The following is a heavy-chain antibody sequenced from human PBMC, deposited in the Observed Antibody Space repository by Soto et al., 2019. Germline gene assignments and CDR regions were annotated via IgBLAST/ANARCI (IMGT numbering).Heavy chain of an antibody. Sequence: SETLSLTCAVYGGSFSGYYWSWIRQPPGKGLEWIGEINHSGSTNYNPSLKSRVTISVDTSKNQFSLKLSSVTAADTAVYYCARLGYGYGPVSRYSYGRIFDYWGQGTLVTVS. CDR1: GGSFSGYY. D-gene: IGHD5-18*01. CDR2: INHSGST. J-gene: IGHJ4*02. CDR3: ARLGYGYGPVSRYSYGRIFDY. V-gene: IGHV4-34*01.